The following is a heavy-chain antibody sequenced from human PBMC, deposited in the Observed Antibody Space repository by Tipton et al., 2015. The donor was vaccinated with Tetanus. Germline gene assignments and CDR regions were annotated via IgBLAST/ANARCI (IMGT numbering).Heavy chain of an antibody. D-gene: IGHD3-16*01. V-gene: IGHV4-59*01. CDR2: VFYSGST. Sequence: GLVKPSETLSLTCTLSGGSISSYYWSWVRQPPGKGLEWLGYVFYSGSTDLNPSLKSRVTISVDTSNNLFSLKLTSVTTADTAVYYCARSGGRRCAFDIWGQGTMVTVSS. J-gene: IGHJ3*02. CDR3: ARSGGRRCAFDI. CDR1: GGSISSYY.